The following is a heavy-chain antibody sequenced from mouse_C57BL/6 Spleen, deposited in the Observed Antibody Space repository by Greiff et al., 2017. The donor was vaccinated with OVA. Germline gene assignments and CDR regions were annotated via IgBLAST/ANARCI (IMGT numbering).Heavy chain of an antibody. D-gene: IGHD2-4*01. J-gene: IGHJ3*01. CDR2: IRSKSNNYAT. Sequence: EVQLVESGGGLVQPKGSLKLSCAASGFSFNTYAMNWVRQAPGKGLEWVARIRSKSNNYATYYADSVKDRFTISRDDSESMLYLQMNNLKTEDTAMYYCVGNYDYDGFAYWGQGTLVTVSA. CDR3: VGNYDYDGFAY. V-gene: IGHV10-1*01. CDR1: GFSFNTYA.